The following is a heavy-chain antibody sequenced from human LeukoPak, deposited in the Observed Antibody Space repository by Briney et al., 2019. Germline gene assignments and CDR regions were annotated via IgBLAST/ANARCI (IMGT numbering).Heavy chain of an antibody. V-gene: IGHV4-39*02. CDR2: IYYSGST. Sequence: PSETLSLTCTVSGGSISSSSYYWGWIRQPPGKGLEWIGTIYYSGSTYYNPSLKSRVTISVDTSQNQFSLRLSSVTAADTAVYYCARDVGIVATVWFDPWGQGTLVTVSS. D-gene: IGHD5-12*01. CDR3: ARDVGIVATVWFDP. CDR1: GGSISSSSYY. J-gene: IGHJ5*02.